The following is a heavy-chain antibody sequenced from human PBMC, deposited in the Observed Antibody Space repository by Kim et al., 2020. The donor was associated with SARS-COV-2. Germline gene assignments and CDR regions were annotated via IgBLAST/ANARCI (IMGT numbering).Heavy chain of an antibody. V-gene: IGHV3-11*01. CDR3: ARDVMGLTYYDFWSGPAPSFDY. Sequence: GGSLRLSCAASGFTFSDYYMNWIRQAPGKGLEWVSYISSSGSTIYYADSVKGRFTISRDNAKNSLYLQMNSLRAEDTAVYYCARDVMGLTYYDFWSGPAPSFDYWGQGTLVTVSS. CDR2: ISSSGSTI. CDR1: GFTFSDYY. J-gene: IGHJ4*02. D-gene: IGHD3-3*01.